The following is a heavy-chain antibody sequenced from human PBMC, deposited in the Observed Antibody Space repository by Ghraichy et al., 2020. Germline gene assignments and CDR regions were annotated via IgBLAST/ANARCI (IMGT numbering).Heavy chain of an antibody. D-gene: IGHD3-16*02. J-gene: IGHJ4*02. CDR3: IRGKLGGLVGALDY. Sequence: ASVKVSCKASGYTFSGYYIYWVRQAPGQGLEWVGRVNPNSGDTNYAQKFQGRVTMTRDTSISTAYMDLSKLRSDDTAVYYCIRGKLGGLVGALDYWGQGALVTVS. CDR1: GYTFSGYY. CDR2: VNPNSGDT. V-gene: IGHV1-2*06.